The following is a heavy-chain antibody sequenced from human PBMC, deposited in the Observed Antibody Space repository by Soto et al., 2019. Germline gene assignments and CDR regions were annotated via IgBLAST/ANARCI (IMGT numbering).Heavy chain of an antibody. Sequence: SETLSLTCTVSGGSISSYYWSWIRQPPGKGLEWIGYIYYSGSTNYNPSLKSRVTISVDTSKNQFSLKLSSVTAADTAVYYCARDGVITMVRGVIHYGMDVWGQGTKVTVSS. CDR1: GGSISSYY. D-gene: IGHD3-10*01. CDR3: ARDGVITMVRGVIHYGMDV. CDR2: IYYSGST. J-gene: IGHJ6*02. V-gene: IGHV4-59*01.